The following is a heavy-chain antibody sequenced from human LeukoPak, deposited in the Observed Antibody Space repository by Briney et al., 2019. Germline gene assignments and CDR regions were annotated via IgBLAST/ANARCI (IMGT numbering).Heavy chain of an antibody. CDR1: GGSISSDTYY. D-gene: IGHD5-12*01. CDR3: ARIYRYSGLNYYFDY. V-gene: IGHV4-39*01. CDR2: IHYSGRT. Sequence: PSETLPLTCTVSGGSISSDTYYWGWIRQPPGKGPEWLGSIHYSGRTYYNPSLKSRVTISVDTSKNQFSLKLRFVTAADTAVYYCARIYRYSGLNYYFDYWGQETLVTVPS. J-gene: IGHJ4*02.